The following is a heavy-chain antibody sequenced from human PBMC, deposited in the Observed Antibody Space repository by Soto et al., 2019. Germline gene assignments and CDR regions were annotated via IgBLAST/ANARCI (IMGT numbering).Heavy chain of an antibody. CDR2: ISAYNGNT. Sequence: QVQLVQSGAEVKKPGASVKVSCKASGYTFTSYGISWVRQAPGQGLEWMGWISAYNGNTTYAQKLQGRVTMTTDTSTSTAYRELRSLRSDDTAVYYCAVLHSSGPTSGAFDIWGQGTMVTVSS. CDR1: GYTFTSYG. CDR3: AVLHSSGPTSGAFDI. D-gene: IGHD3-22*01. V-gene: IGHV1-18*01. J-gene: IGHJ3*02.